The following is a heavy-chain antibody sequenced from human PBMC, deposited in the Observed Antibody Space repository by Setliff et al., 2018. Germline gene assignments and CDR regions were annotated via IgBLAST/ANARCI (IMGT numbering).Heavy chain of an antibody. CDR2: IYYSGST. CDR1: GGSISSSIYY. CDR3: ATRTYYDSNGYYYAIAGPFDI. Sequence: SETLSLTCSVSGGSISSSIYYWGWIRQPPGKGLEWIGSIYYSGSTYYSPSLKRRVTISVDTSKNQFSLKLSSVTAAATAVYYCATRTYYDSNGYYYAIAGPFDIWGQGNPGHRLL. D-gene: IGHD3-22*01. J-gene: IGHJ3*02. V-gene: IGHV4-39*01.